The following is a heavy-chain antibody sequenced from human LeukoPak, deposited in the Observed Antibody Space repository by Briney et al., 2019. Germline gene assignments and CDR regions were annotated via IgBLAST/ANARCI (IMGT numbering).Heavy chain of an antibody. Sequence: PGGSLRLSCAASGFTFSSYWMHWVRQAPGKGLVWVSRINNDGSSTNYADSVKGRFTISRDNAKNTLYLQMNSLRAEDTGVYYCARVGTHDYWGQGTLVTVSS. CDR1: GFTFSSYW. J-gene: IGHJ4*02. V-gene: IGHV3-74*01. D-gene: IGHD1-14*01. CDR3: ARVGTHDY. CDR2: INNDGSST.